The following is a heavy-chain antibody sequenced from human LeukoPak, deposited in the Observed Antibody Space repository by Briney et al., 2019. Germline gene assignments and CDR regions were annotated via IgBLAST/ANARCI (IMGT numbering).Heavy chain of an antibody. CDR2: ISYDGGNK. Sequence: GGSLRRSCAASGFTFSSYGMHWVRQAPGRGLEWVAVISYDGGNKYYADSVKGRFTISRDYSKNTLYLQMNSLRAEDTAVYYCARHPDTWARNWGQGTLVTVPS. CDR1: GFTFSSYG. J-gene: IGHJ4*02. CDR3: ARHPDTWARN. D-gene: IGHD2-2*02. V-gene: IGHV3-30*03.